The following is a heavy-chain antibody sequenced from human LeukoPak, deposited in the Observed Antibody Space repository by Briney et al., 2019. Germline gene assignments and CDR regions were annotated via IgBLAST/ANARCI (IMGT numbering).Heavy chain of an antibody. J-gene: IGHJ4*02. CDR3: TRDTIFWPWYFDY. V-gene: IGHV3-49*03. CDR2: IRSKAYGGTT. CDR1: GFTFSSYA. D-gene: IGHD3-9*01. Sequence: GGSLRLSCAASGFTFSSYAMSWFRQAPGKGLEWVGFIRSKAYGGTTEYAASVRGRFTISRDDSKSIAYLQMNSLKTEDTAVYYCTRDTIFWPWYFDYWGQGTLVTVSS.